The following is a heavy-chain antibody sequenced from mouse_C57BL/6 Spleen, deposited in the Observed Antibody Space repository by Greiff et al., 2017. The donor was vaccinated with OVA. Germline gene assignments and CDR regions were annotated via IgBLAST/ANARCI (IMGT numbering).Heavy chain of an antibody. J-gene: IGHJ4*01. Sequence: QVQLQQSGAELARPGASVKLSCKASGYTFTSYGISWVKQRTGQGLEWIGEIYPRSGNTYYNEKFKGKATLTADKSSSTAYMELRSLTSEDSAVYFCARSVITTEAEGAMDYWGQGTSVTVSS. V-gene: IGHV1-81*01. CDR3: ARSVITTEAEGAMDY. CDR2: IYPRSGNT. CDR1: GYTFTSYG. D-gene: IGHD1-1*01.